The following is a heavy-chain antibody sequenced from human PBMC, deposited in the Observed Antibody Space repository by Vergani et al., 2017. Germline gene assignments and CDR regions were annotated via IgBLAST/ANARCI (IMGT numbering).Heavy chain of an antibody. Sequence: QVQLQQWGGGLLKPSETLSLTCVVNGGSFTSYHWTRIRQSPGEGLEWVGDIDHTGRPDYNPTLKSRLTISVDKSRNQFSLPLNSVTATDTAIYFCARVNTETKSHLYCCYYMDVWGQGTAVTVS. J-gene: IGHJ6*03. D-gene: IGHD4-11*01. CDR1: GGSFTSYH. CDR2: IDHTGRP. V-gene: IGHV4-34*01. CDR3: ARVNTETKSHLYCCYYMDV.